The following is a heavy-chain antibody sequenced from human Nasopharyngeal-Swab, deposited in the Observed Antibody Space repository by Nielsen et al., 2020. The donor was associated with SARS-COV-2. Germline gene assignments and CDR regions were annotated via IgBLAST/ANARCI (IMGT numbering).Heavy chain of an antibody. V-gene: IGHV4-59*01. D-gene: IGHD5-18*01. CDR3: ARDDTAMATGFDY. J-gene: IGHJ4*02. CDR1: GGSISSYY. Sequence: SETLSLTCTVFGGSISSYYWSWIRQPPGKGLEWIGYIFHSGSTNYNPSLKSRVTISVDTSKNQFSLRLSSVTAADTAVYYCARDDTAMATGFDYWGQGVLITVSS. CDR2: IFHSGST.